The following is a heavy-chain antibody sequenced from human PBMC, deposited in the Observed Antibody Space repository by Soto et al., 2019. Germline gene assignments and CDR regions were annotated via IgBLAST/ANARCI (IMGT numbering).Heavy chain of an antibody. CDR2: ISAYNGNT. CDR1: GYRFSSFG. Sequence: QVQLVQSGAEVKKPGASVKVSCKASGYRFSSFGIIWVRQAPGQGLEWMGWISAYNGNTNYAQKFQGRVTMSTDTSTSSAYMELRSLRSDDTAVYYCARPLDYYLYAMDAWGQGTTVTVSS. CDR3: ARPLDYYLYAMDA. J-gene: IGHJ6*02. V-gene: IGHV1-18*01.